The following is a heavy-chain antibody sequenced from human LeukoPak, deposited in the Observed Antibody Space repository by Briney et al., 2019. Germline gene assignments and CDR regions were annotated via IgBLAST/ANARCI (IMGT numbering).Heavy chain of an antibody. D-gene: IGHD6-13*01. Sequence: GESLQISCKGSGSRFTSYWIGWVRQLPGKGLEWMGIIYPGDSDTRYSPSFQGQVTISADKSISTAYLQWSSLKASDTAMYYCARIFSSSPDYWGQGTLVTVSS. CDR3: ARIFSSSPDY. J-gene: IGHJ4*02. CDR1: GSRFTSYW. V-gene: IGHV5-51*01. CDR2: IYPGDSDT.